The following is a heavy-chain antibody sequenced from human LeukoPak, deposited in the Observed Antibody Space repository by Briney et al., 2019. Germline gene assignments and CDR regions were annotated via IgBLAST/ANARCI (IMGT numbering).Heavy chain of an antibody. Sequence: SETLSLTCTVSGYSISSGYYWGWIRQPPGKGLEWIGSIYHSGSTYYNPSLKSRVTISVDTSKNQFSLKLSSVTAADTAVYYCARDQFLDYWGQGTLVTVSS. CDR3: ARDQFLDY. V-gene: IGHV4-38-2*02. J-gene: IGHJ4*02. CDR2: IYHSGST. CDR1: GYSISSGYY.